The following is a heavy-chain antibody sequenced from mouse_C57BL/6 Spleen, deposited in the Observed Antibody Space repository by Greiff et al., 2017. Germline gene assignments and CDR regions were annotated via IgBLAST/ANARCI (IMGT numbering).Heavy chain of an antibody. V-gene: IGHV1-64*01. CDR2: IHPTSGST. CDR1: GYTFTSYW. J-gene: IGHJ3*01. D-gene: IGHD2-13*01. CDR3: ARAVYCGVPWFGY. Sequence: QVQLQQPGAELVKPGASVKLSCKASGYTFTSYWMHWVKQRPGQGLEWIGMIHPTSGSTNYNEKFKSKATLTVDKSSSTAYMQLSSLTSEDSAVYYCARAVYCGVPWFGYWGQGTLVTVSA.